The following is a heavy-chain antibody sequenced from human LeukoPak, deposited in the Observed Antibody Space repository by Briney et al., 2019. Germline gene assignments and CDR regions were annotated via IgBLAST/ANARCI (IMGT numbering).Heavy chain of an antibody. CDR3: ARVRAGYCTSTSCYTGMDV. Sequence: GGSLRLSCAASGFTFSSHGMHWVRQAPGKGLEWVALISYDGSNEYYADSVRGRFTISRDNSKFTLYMQMNSLRAEDTAVYYCARVRAGYCTSTSCYTGMDVWGQGTTVTVSS. CDR1: GFTFSSHG. D-gene: IGHD2-2*01. J-gene: IGHJ6*02. V-gene: IGHV3-30*03. CDR2: ISYDGSNE.